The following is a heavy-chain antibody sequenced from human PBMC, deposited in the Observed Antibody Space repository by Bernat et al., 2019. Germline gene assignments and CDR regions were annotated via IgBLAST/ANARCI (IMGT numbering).Heavy chain of an antibody. D-gene: IGHD3-10*01. CDR3: ARVLYTMVQGVISP. J-gene: IGHJ5*02. CDR2: ISSSSSYI. Sequence: EVQLVESGGGLVKPGGSLRRSCAASGFTFSSYSMNWVRQAPGKGLEWVSSISSSSSYISYADSVNGRFTISRDNAKNSLYLQMNTLRAEDTAVYYCARVLYTMVQGVISPWGQGTLVTVSS. CDR1: GFTFSSYS. V-gene: IGHV3-21*01.